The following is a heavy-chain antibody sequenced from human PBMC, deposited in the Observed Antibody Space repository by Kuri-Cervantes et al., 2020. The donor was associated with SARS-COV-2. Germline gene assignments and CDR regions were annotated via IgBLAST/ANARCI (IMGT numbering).Heavy chain of an antibody. CDR1: DGSFSGYS. V-gene: IGHV4-34*01. CDR3: ARQAIVLMVYATTFDY. J-gene: IGHJ4*01. Sequence: GSLRLSCVVYDGSFSGYSWTWIRQPPGKGLEWIGEINHSGSTNYNPSLKSQVIISIDTSKNQFFLKLRSVTAADTAVYYCARQAIVLMVYATTFDYWGHGTLVIVSS. D-gene: IGHD2-8*01. CDR2: INHSGST.